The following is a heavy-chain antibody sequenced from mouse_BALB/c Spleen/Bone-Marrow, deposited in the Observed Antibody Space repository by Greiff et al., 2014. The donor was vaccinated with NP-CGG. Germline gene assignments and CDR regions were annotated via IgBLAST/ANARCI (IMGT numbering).Heavy chain of an antibody. D-gene: IGHD2-13*01. CDR1: GFTFSSYA. J-gene: IGHJ3*01. V-gene: IGHV5-6-5*01. CDR2: LYSGGSI. Sequence: EVKLVESGGGLVKSGGSLKLSCAASGFTFSSYAMSWVRQTPEKRLEGVASLYSGGSIYYPDSVKGRFTISRDNARNILYLQMSSLRSEDTAMYYCADGDSFAYWGQGTLVTVSA. CDR3: ADGDSFAY.